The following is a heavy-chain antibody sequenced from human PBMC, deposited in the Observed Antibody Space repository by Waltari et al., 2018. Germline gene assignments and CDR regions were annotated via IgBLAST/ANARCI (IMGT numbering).Heavy chain of an antibody. D-gene: IGHD1-1*01. V-gene: IGHV3-30*03. CDR2: VSFEETTQ. Sequence: QVHLVESGGGVVQPGGSLRLSCAGSGFNFHDYGIHWVRQAPGKGLEWLAVVSFEETTQYYADSVKGRFTISRDKSMNTVYLEMNSLRPDDTAMYYCASVTGTGYWGQGTLVTVSS. CDR3: ASVTGTGY. J-gene: IGHJ4*02. CDR1: GFNFHDYG.